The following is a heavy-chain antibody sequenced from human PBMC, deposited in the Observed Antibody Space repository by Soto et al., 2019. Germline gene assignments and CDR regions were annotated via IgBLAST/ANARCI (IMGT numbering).Heavy chain of an antibody. CDR2: IFSSGNT. V-gene: IGHV4-59*08. CDR3: ARRSGVGELGGLAP. CDR1: GVSITGYY. J-gene: IGHJ5*02. Sequence: SETLSLTCTVSGVSITGYYWSWIRQPPGKGLEWIGYIFSSGNTKYNPSLRSRVTISLDTSKNQLSLKLTSVTAADTAVYFCARRSGVGELGGLAPWGLGTLVTVSS. D-gene: IGHD3-10*01.